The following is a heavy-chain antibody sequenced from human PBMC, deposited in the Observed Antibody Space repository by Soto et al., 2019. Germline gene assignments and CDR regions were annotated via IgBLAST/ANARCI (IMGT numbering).Heavy chain of an antibody. Sequence: PGGSLRLSCAASGFPFSNYWMHWVRQPPGKGLVCVSRINPDGSITTHGDSVKGRFTISRDNAKNTLYLQMNSLRAEDTAMYYCTRGGLEPVDYWGQGTLVTVSS. D-gene: IGHD1-1*01. CDR1: GFPFSNYW. CDR3: TRGGLEPVDY. CDR2: INPDGSIT. V-gene: IGHV3-74*01. J-gene: IGHJ4*02.